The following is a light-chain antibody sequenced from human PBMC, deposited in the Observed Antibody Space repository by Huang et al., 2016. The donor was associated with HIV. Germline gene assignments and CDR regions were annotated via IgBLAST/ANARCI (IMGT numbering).Light chain of an antibody. V-gene: IGKV4-1*01. CDR1: QTLLHYSDSRNY. J-gene: IGKJ3*01. CDR3: QQYYSSPFT. CDR2: WAS. Sequence: DIVMTQSPDSLAVSLGERATINCKSSQTLLHYSDSRNYLAWYQQKPGQPPKLLSHWASSRKSGVPDRFIGSGSGTDFTLTISSLQAEDVAVYYCQQYYSSPFTFGPGTNVDI.